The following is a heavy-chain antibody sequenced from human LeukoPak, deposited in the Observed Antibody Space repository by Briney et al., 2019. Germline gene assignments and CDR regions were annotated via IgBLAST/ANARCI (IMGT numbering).Heavy chain of an antibody. Sequence: PGGSLRLSCAASGFTFSSYGMHWVRQAPGKGLEWVAVISYDGSNKYCADSVKGRFTISRDNSKNTLYLQMNSLRAEDTAVYYCTSTFPGWGQGTLVTVSS. CDR2: ISYDGSNK. CDR1: GFTFSSYG. J-gene: IGHJ4*02. D-gene: IGHD3-10*01. V-gene: IGHV3-30*03. CDR3: TSTFPG.